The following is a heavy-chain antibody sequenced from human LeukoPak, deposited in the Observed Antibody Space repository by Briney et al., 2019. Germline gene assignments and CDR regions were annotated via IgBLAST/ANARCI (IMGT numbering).Heavy chain of an antibody. CDR1: GFTFSSYS. J-gene: IGHJ4*02. Sequence: GGSLRLSCAASGFTFSSYSMHWVRQAPGKGLVWVAHINSVGTSTSYADSVKGRFTVSRDNAENKLYLQMNSLRADDTAVYYCARDDLSWYSGIDYWGQGTLVTVSS. D-gene: IGHD6-13*01. CDR2: INSVGTST. CDR3: ARDDLSWYSGIDY. V-gene: IGHV3-74*01.